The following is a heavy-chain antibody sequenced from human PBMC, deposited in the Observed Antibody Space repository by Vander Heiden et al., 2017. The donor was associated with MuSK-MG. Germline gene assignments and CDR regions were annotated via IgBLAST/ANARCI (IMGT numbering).Heavy chain of an antibody. Sequence: QVQLVQSGAEVKKPGASVKVSCEASGYTFSNYGILWVRQAPGQGLECMGWISGYNGKTHYAQKFQDRVTMTTDTSTSIAYMELRSLRSDDTAVVDGARGRPVRLGELPSYFDDWGKGTLVTVSS. D-gene: IGHD3-16*02. CDR3: ARGRPVRLGELPSYFDD. CDR2: ISGYNGKT. V-gene: IGHV1-18*01. CDR1: GYTFSNYG. J-gene: IGHJ4*02.